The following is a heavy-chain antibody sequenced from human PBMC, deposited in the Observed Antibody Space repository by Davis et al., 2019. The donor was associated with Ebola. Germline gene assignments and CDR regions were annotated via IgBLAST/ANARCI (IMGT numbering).Heavy chain of an antibody. CDR2: ITDDGNT. CDR3: VRDQNV. CDR1: EFSVSSYY. V-gene: IGHV3-53*01. Sequence: GESLKISCAASEFSVSSYYMSWVRQVRQTPGRGLEWISIITDDGNTLYADSVKGRFTISRDNSKNTQYLQMNNLRADDSAVYYCVRDQNVWGQGTTVTVS. J-gene: IGHJ6*02.